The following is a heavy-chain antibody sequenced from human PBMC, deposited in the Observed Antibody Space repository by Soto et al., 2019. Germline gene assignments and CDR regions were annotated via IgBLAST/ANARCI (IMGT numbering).Heavy chain of an antibody. Sequence: SVKVSCKASGGTFSSYTINWVLQAPGQGLEWMGGIIRIFGTANYAQKFQGKVTITADESTSTAYMELSSLRSEDTAVYYCARTPKTMGGLAFDIWGQGTMVTVSS. J-gene: IGHJ3*02. CDR2: IIRIFGTA. CDR1: GGTFSSYT. CDR3: ARTPKTMGGLAFDI. V-gene: IGHV1-69*13. D-gene: IGHD3-10*01.